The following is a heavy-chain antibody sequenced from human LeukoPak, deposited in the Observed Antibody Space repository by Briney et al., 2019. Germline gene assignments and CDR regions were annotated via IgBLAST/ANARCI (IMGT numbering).Heavy chain of an antibody. CDR3: ARGPIAAAGTRAFDI. Sequence: SETLSLTCAVYGGSFSGYYWSWIRQPPGKGLEWIGEINHSGSTNYNPSLKSRVTISVDTSKNQFSLKLSSVTAADTAVYYCARGPIAAAGTRAFDIWGQGTMVTVSS. V-gene: IGHV4-34*01. D-gene: IGHD6-13*01. CDR1: GGSFSGYY. CDR2: INHSGST. J-gene: IGHJ3*02.